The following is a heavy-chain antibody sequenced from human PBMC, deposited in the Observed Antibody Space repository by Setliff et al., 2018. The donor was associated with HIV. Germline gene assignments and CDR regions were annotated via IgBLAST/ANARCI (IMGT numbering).Heavy chain of an antibody. CDR3: ASDEPKNTEAAPGY. D-gene: IGHD6-6*01. CDR2: INIRNGNT. Sequence: ASVKVSCKASGYSFTSSGVSWVRQAPGQGLEWMGWINIRNGNTNYAQKFQGRVTMTTDTSTSTAYMGLRSLRSDDTAVYYCASDEPKNTEAAPGYWGQGTLVTVS. V-gene: IGHV1-18*01. CDR1: GYSFTSSG. J-gene: IGHJ4*02.